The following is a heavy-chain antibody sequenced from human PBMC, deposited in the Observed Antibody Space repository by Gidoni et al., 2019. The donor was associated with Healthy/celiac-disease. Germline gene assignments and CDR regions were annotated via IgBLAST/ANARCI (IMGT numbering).Heavy chain of an antibody. CDR2: IYYSGST. Sequence: QLQLQESGPGLVKPSETLPLTCTVSGGSISSSSYYWGWIRQPPGKGLEWIGSIYYSGSTYYNPSLKSRVTISVDTSKNQFSLKLSSVTAADTAVYYCARQGLWFGTQYGMDVWGQGTTVTVSS. CDR3: ARQGLWFGTQYGMDV. D-gene: IGHD3-10*01. CDR1: GGSISSSSYY. V-gene: IGHV4-39*01. J-gene: IGHJ6*02.